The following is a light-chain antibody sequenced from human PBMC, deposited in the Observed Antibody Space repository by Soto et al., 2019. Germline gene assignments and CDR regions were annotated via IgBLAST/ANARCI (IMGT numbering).Light chain of an antibody. CDR1: QSVSSY. V-gene: IGKV3-11*01. J-gene: IGKJ4*01. CDR2: DAS. CDR3: QQRSNWPPT. Sequence: EIVLTQSPATLSLSPGERATLSCRASQSVSSYLAWHQQKPGQAPRLLIYDASNRATGIPARFSGSGSGTDFTLTISSLEPEDFAVYYGQQRSNWPPTFGGGTKVEIK.